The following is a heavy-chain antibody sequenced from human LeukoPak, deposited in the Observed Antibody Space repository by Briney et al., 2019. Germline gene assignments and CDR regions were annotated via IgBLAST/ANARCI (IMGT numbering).Heavy chain of an antibody. CDR3: ASLSGSTG. V-gene: IGHV3-9*01. CDR1: GFTFDDYA. CDR2: ISWNSGSI. Sequence: PGRSLRLSCAASGFTFDDYAMHWVRQAPGKGLEGVSGISWNSGSIGYADSVKGRFTISRDNAKNSLYLQMNSLRAEDTAVYYCASLSGSTGWGQGTLVTVSS. D-gene: IGHD1-26*01. J-gene: IGHJ4*02.